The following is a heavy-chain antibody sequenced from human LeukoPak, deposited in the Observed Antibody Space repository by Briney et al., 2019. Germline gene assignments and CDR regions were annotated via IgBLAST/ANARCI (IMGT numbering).Heavy chain of an antibody. CDR1: GFTFSSFA. J-gene: IGHJ4*02. CDR2: SSGSGGST. Sequence: GGSLRLSCAASGFTFSSFALSWVRQAPGKGLEWVSASSGSGGSTYYADSVKGRFAISRDSSKNILYLQMNSLRAEDTAVYYCAREEAIAAAGTFFDYWGQGTLVTVSS. D-gene: IGHD6-13*01. CDR3: AREEAIAAAGTFFDY. V-gene: IGHV3-23*01.